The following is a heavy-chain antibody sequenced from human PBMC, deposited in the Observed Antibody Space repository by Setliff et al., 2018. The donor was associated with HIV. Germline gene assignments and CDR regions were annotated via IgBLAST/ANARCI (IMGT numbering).Heavy chain of an antibody. Sequence: PSETLSLTCLVFGYSITNGNHWGWIRQSPGKGLEWIGSIYSTGRTYYNPSHESRLTLSVDAAKNRFSLRLTSVTAADTAVYYCARDRAMRFSNSPSFNYFDVWGQGALVTVSS. CDR2: IYSTGRT. CDR3: ARDRAMRFSNSPSFNYFDV. J-gene: IGHJ4*02. D-gene: IGHD2-2*01. V-gene: IGHV4-38-2*02. CDR1: GYSITNGNH.